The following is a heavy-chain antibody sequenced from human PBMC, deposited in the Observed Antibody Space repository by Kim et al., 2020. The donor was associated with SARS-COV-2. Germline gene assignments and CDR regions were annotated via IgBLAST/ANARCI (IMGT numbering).Heavy chain of an antibody. CDR3: ARGAGFLIDY. D-gene: IGHD5-12*01. CDR1: GFTFTGFW. V-gene: IGHV3-7*03. CDR2: IKEDESGI. J-gene: IGHJ4*02. Sequence: GGSLRLSCAASGFTFTGFWMTWVRQAPGKGLEWVANIKEDESGIYDVDSVNGRFTISRDNAKNSLHLQMNSLRVEETAVYYCARGAGFLIDYWGQGSMVTVSS.